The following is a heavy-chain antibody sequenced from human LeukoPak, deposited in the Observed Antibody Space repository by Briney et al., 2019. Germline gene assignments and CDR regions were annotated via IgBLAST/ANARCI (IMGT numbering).Heavy chain of an antibody. CDR3: ARGKSGYSP. CDR2: INPHTGAA. D-gene: IGHD3-22*01. Sequence: GASVTVSFTFSGYTFTENYIHWVRQTPGRGLEWMGLINPHTGAANYTQNFQGRVTLTRDTSSSTAYMHLSSLRSDDTAVYYCARGKSGYSPWGQGTPVTVSS. CDR1: GYTFTENY. J-gene: IGHJ4*02. V-gene: IGHV1-2*02.